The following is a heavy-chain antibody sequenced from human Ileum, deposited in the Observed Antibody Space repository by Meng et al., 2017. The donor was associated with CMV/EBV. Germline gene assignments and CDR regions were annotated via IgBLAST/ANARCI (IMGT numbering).Heavy chain of an antibody. J-gene: IGHJ4*02. CDR3: ASELGN. CDR2: IYTSGST. CDR1: GGSINSGNSY. Sequence: VQLQESGQGLGKPQQTLSLTCSVSGGSINSGNSYWSWIRQPAGQGLEWIGRIYTSGSTEYNPSLKSRVTISVDTSNNQFSLKLSSVTAADTAVYYCASELGNWGQGTLVTVSS. V-gene: IGHV4-61*02.